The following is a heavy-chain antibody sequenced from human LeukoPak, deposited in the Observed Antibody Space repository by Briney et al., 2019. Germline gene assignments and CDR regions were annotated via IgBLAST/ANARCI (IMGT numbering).Heavy chain of an antibody. D-gene: IGHD3-9*01. J-gene: IGHJ4*02. CDR2: VSIYNDNT. Sequence: ASVKVSCKASGYSFTDYDFSWVRQAPGQGLEWLGWVSIYNDNTNYAREFQDRITMTTDISTSTAYMVLKSLTSDDTAVYFCARTGHYQFDSWGQGTLVTVSS. V-gene: IGHV1-18*01. CDR3: ARTGHYQFDS. CDR1: GYSFTDYD.